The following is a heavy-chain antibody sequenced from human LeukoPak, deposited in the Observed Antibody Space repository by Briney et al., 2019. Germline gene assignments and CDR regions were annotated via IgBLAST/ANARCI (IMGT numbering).Heavy chain of an antibody. CDR2: ITSSSTYT. Sequence: GGSLRLSCAASGFSFSSYNMNWVRQTPGKVLEWVSSITSSSTYTFYADSVKGRFTISRDNARNSLYLQMNSLRAEDTAVYYCARDPYSGTYGDTYYYYMDVWGKGTTVTISS. CDR1: GFSFSSYN. CDR3: ARDPYSGTYGDTYYYYMDV. V-gene: IGHV3-21*01. J-gene: IGHJ6*03. D-gene: IGHD1-26*01.